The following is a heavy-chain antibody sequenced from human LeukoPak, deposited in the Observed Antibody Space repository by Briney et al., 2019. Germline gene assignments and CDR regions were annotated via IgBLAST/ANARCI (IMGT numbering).Heavy chain of an antibody. D-gene: IGHD7-27*01. CDR3: ARDSSTLVVNWGAFDI. J-gene: IGHJ3*02. Sequence: AGGSLRLSCAASGFTFSGYSMNWVRQAPGKGLEWVSSISSSSSYIYYADSVKGRFTISRDNAKNSLYLQMNSLRAEDTAVYYCARDSSTLVVNWGAFDIWGQGTMVTVSS. V-gene: IGHV3-21*01. CDR2: ISSSSSYI. CDR1: GFTFSGYS.